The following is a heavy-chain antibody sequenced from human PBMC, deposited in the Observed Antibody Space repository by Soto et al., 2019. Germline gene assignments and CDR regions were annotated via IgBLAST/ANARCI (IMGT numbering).Heavy chain of an antibody. CDR1: GGTFSNYI. J-gene: IGHJ4*02. V-gene: IGHV1-69*08. D-gene: IGHD2-15*01. CDR2: VIPILGTT. CDR3: ARGRIDCSGGGCHLDS. Sequence: QVQLVQSGAEVKKPGSSVKVSCKASGGTFSNYIFYWVRQAPGQGLEWMGRVIPILGTTNYAQRFQGRVTISADKSTSTADIELSRLRSDATAVFYCARGRIDCSGGGCHLDSWGQGTLVAVSS.